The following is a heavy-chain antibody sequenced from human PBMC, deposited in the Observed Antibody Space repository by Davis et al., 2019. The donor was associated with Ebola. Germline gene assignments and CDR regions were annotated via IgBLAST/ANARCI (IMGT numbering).Heavy chain of an antibody. D-gene: IGHD1/OR15-1a*01. J-gene: IGHJ6*02. V-gene: IGHV3-73*01. CDR2: IRSKANSYAT. Sequence: GESPKISCAASGFTFSSYAMHWVRQASGKGLEWVGRIRSKANSYATAYAASVKGRFTISRDDSKNTAYLQMNSLKTEDTAVYYCSQTSPHVGDVWGQGTTVTVSS. CDR3: SQTSPHVGDV. CDR1: GFTFSSYA.